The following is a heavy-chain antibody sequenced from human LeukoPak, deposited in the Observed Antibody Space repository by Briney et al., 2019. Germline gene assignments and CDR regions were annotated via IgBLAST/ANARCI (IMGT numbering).Heavy chain of an antibody. Sequence: PGGSLRPSCTTSGFAFDDFAMSWVRQPAGKGLEWVGFIRRRAYGGAAEYVASVKGRFIISRDDSKGIAYLQMNSLKTEDTAVYYCSRNGLVDFDYWGQGSRVIVSP. CDR3: SRNGLVDFDY. CDR1: GFAFDDFA. J-gene: IGHJ4*02. CDR2: IRRRAYGGAA. V-gene: IGHV3-49*04.